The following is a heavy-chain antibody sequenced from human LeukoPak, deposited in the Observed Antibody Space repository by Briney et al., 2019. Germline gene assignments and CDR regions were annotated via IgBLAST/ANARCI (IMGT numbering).Heavy chain of an antibody. J-gene: IGHJ6*02. V-gene: IGHV1-24*01. CDR2: FDPEDGET. CDR3: ATGYDILTGYPDYYYYYGMDV. D-gene: IGHD3-9*01. Sequence: ASVKVSCEVSGYTLTELSMHWVRQAPGKGLEWMGGFDPEDGETIYAQKFQGRVTMTEDTSTDTAYMELSSLRSEDTAVYYCATGYDILTGYPDYYYYYGMDVWGQGTTVTVSS. CDR1: GYTLTELS.